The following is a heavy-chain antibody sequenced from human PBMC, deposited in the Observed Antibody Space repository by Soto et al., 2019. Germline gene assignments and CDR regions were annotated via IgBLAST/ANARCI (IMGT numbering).Heavy chain of an antibody. D-gene: IGHD3-3*01. J-gene: IGHJ6*02. Sequence: SVKVSCKASGGTFSSYAISWVRQAPGQGLEWMGGIIPIFGTANYAQKFQGRVTITADESTSTAYMELSSLRSEDAAVYYCARGKFFGVVTDYYYYYGMDVWGQGTTVTVSS. CDR1: GGTFSSYA. V-gene: IGHV1-69*13. CDR2: IIPIFGTA. CDR3: ARGKFFGVVTDYYYYYGMDV.